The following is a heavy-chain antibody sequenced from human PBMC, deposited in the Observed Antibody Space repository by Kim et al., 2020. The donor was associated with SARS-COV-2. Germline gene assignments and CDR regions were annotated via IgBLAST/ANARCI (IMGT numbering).Heavy chain of an antibody. J-gene: IGHJ4*02. V-gene: IGHV4-34*01. D-gene: IGHD3-16*02. Sequence: SETLSLTCAVYGGSFSGYYWSWIRQPPGKGLEWIGEINHSGSTNYNPSLKSRVTISVDTSKNQFSLKLSSVTAADTAVYYCASSLDMITFGGVIPTTGDYWGQGTLVTVSS. CDR1: GGSFSGYY. CDR3: ASSLDMITFGGVIPTTGDY. CDR2: INHSGST.